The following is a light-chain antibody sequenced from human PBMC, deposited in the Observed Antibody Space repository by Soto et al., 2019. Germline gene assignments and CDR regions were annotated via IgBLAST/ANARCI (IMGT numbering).Light chain of an antibody. CDR1: QSFVTNS. V-gene: IGKV3-20*01. Sequence: EIVLTQSPGTLSLSPGERATLSCRASQSFVTNSLAWYQQKPGQAPRLIIYGASNRATGIPDRFSGRGSGTDFTLTISRLEPEDCAVYYCQQYNNRWTFGLGTKVDIK. J-gene: IGKJ1*01. CDR3: QQYNNRWT. CDR2: GAS.